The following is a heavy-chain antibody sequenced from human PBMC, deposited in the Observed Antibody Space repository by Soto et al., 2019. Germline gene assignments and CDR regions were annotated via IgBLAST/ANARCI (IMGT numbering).Heavy chain of an antibody. CDR3: ARYRREAVAGYALDN. D-gene: IGHD6-13*01. V-gene: IGHV4-59*01. CDR2: VYNSGST. CDR1: GGSLSSNY. Sequence: SETLSLTCTVSGGSLSSNYCTWIRQPPGKGLEWIGYVYNSGSTNYNPSLKSRVTISEDTSKSQFSLKVNSMTAADTAVYYCARYRREAVAGYALDNWGQGILVTVSS. J-gene: IGHJ4*02.